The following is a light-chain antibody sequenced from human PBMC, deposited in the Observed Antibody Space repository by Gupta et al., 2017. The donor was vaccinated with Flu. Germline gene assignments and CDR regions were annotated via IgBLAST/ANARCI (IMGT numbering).Light chain of an antibody. CDR3: QQYNSYSYT. V-gene: IGKV1-5*03. CDR2: KAS. Sequence: PSTLSASVGDRVTITCRASQSISSWLAWYQQKPGKAPKLLIYKASSLESGVPSRFSGSGSGTEFTLTISSLQPDDFATYYCQQYNSYSYTFGQGTKMEIK. J-gene: IGKJ2*01. CDR1: QSISSW.